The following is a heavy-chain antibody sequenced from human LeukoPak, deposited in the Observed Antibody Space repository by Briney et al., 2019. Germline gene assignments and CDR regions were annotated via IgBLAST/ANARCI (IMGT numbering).Heavy chain of an antibody. Sequence: GGSLRLSCAASGFTFSSYAMSWVRQAPGKGLEWVSAISGSGGSTYYADSVKGRFTISRDNSKNTLYLQMNSLRAEDTAIYYCAKDILTGTAGPLDYWGQGTLVTVSS. CDR2: ISGSGGST. CDR1: GFTFSSYA. D-gene: IGHD3-9*01. CDR3: AKDILTGTAGPLDY. J-gene: IGHJ4*02. V-gene: IGHV3-23*01.